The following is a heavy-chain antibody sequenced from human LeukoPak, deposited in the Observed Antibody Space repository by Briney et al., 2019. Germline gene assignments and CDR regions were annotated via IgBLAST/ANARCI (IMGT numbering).Heavy chain of an antibody. J-gene: IGHJ3*02. Sequence: PSDTLSLTCAVYGGSFSGYYWSWLRQPPGKGLEWIGEINHSGSTYSNPSLKSRVIISVDTSKNQFSLKLSSVTAADTAVYWCARGAFGVLLSAFDIWGQGTMVTVSS. D-gene: IGHD3-3*01. CDR2: INHSGST. V-gene: IGHV4-34*01. CDR1: GGSFSGYY. CDR3: ARGAFGVLLSAFDI.